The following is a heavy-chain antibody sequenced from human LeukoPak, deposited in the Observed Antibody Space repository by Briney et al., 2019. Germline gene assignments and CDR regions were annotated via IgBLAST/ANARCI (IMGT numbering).Heavy chain of an antibody. CDR3: ARYYYDSSGYYEQDY. Sequence: GGSLRLSCAASGITFGDFTMHWVRQAPGKGLEWVSCIGSTGSWIYYADSVKGRFTISRDNSKNSLFLQMNSLTAEDTAVYYCARYYYDSSGYYEQDYWGQGTLVTVSS. CDR2: IGSTGSWI. J-gene: IGHJ4*02. CDR1: GITFGDFT. D-gene: IGHD3-22*01. V-gene: IGHV3-21*06.